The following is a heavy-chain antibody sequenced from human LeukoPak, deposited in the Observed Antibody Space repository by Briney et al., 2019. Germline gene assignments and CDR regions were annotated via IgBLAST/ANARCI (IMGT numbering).Heavy chain of an antibody. V-gene: IGHV3-30*18. CDR1: GFTFSSYG. J-gene: IGHJ4*02. Sequence: GGSLRLSCAASGFTFSSYGMHWVRQAPGKGLEWVAVISYDGSNKYYADSVKGRFTISRDNSKNTLYLQMNSLRAEDTAVYYCAKRSLRKTDTPYYFDYWGQGTLVTVSS. CDR3: AKRSLRKTDTPYYFDY. CDR2: ISYDGSNK. D-gene: IGHD2-15*01.